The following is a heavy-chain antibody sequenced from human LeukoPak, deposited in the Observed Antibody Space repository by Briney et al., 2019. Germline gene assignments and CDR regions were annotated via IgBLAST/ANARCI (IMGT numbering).Heavy chain of an antibody. Sequence: PSETLSLTCTVSGGSISSYYWSWMRQHPGKGLEWIGYIYYSGSTYYNPSLKSRVTISVDTSKNQFSLKLSSVTAADTAVYYCARTPSRGSDGLDYWGQGTLVTVSS. J-gene: IGHJ4*02. CDR1: GGSISSYY. CDR3: ARTPSRGSDGLDY. CDR2: IYYSGST. V-gene: IGHV4-59*06. D-gene: IGHD1-26*01.